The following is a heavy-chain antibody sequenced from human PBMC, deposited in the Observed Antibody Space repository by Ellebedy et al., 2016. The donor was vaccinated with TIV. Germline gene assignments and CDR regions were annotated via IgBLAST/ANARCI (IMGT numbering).Heavy chain of an antibody. CDR3: ARRTGYKFGNDAYYFDY. Sequence: GESLKISCTASGFTFGDYDISWFRQAPGKGLEWAGFIRSKPYGGTAEYAASVIGRFTISRDDSSSIAYLQMISLKTEDTAIYYCARRTGYKFGNDAYYFDYWGQGALVTVSS. V-gene: IGHV3-49*03. J-gene: IGHJ4*02. CDR1: GFTFGDYD. D-gene: IGHD4-23*01. CDR2: IRSKPYGGTA.